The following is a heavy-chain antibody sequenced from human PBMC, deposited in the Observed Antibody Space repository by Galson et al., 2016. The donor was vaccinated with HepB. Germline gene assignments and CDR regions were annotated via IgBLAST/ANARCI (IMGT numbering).Heavy chain of an antibody. CDR1: GFTFSSYG. D-gene: IGHD4-17*01. V-gene: IGHV3-30*18. CDR3: AKEGQDDYDEGWFDP. J-gene: IGHJ5*02. Sequence: SLRLSCAASGFTFSSYGMHWVRQAPGKGLEWVAVITDDGSNKYYADSVKGRFTISRDNSKNALYLQMNSLRAEDTAVYYCAKEGQDDYDEGWFDPWGQGTLVTVSS. CDR2: ITDDGSNK.